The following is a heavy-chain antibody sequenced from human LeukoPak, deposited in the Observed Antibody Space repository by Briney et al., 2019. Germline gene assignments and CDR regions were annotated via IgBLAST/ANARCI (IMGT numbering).Heavy chain of an antibody. Sequence: SETLSLTCTVSGGSISSSSYYWGWIRQPPGKGLEWIGSIYYSGSTYYNPSLKSRVNMSIDTSKNQFSLKLGSVTAADTAVYYCARGRAVRGLIIHHGYFDYWGQGILVTVSS. CDR1: GGSISSSSYY. J-gene: IGHJ4*02. D-gene: IGHD3-10*02. V-gene: IGHV4-39*07. CDR2: IYYSGST. CDR3: ARGRAVRGLIIHHGYFDY.